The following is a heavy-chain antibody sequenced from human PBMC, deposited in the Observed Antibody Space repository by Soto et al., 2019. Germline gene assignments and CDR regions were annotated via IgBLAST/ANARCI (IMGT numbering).Heavy chain of an antibody. CDR2: XXXXFGTA. Sequence: KPGSSVKXXCXXXXXTFSSXXXXXXXXXPGQGLXXXXXXXXXFGTANYAQKFQGRVTITADESTSTAYMELSSLRSEDTAVYYCARDGFRNRYFDWLPTRDWFDPWGQGTLVTVSS. CDR3: ARDGFRNRYFDWLPTRDWFDP. CDR1: XXTFSSXX. V-gene: IGHV1-69*01. J-gene: IGHJ5*02. D-gene: IGHD3-9*01.